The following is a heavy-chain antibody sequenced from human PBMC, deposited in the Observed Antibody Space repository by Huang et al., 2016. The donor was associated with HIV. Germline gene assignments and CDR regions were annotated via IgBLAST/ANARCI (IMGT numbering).Heavy chain of an antibody. CDR3: AREVMITFGGPFDP. D-gene: IGHD3-16*01. J-gene: IGHJ5*02. CDR1: GGSFSGYS. CDR2: INHSGST. V-gene: IGHV4-34*01. Sequence: QVQLQQWGAGLLKPSETLSRTCAVYGGSFSGYSWNWIRQSPGKGLEWIGQINHSGSTDYNPYLKSRVTISMDTSKNQFSLKLNSVTAADTAIYYCAREVMITFGGPFDPWGHGNLVTVSS.